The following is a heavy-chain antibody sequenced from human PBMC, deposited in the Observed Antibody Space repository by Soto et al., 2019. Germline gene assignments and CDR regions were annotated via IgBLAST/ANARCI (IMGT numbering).Heavy chain of an antibody. D-gene: IGHD6-13*01. CDR3: ARDWSAAGKLYIDY. CDR2: ISYDGSNK. CDR1: RFTFSSYA. Sequence: GGSLRLSCAASRFTFSSYAMHWVRQAPGKGLEWVAVISYDGSNKYYADSVKGRFTISRDNSKNTLYLQMNSLRAEDTAVYYCARDWSAAGKLYIDYWGQGTLVTVSS. J-gene: IGHJ4*02. V-gene: IGHV3-30-3*01.